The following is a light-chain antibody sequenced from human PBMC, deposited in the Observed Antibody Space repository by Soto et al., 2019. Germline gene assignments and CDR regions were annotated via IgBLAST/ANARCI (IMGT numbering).Light chain of an antibody. CDR3: QQYADWPRT. CDR1: QSVSSN. Sequence: EIVLTQYPATLSVSPGERATLSCRASQSVSSNLAWYQQKPGQAPRLLIYGASTRATGIPARFSGSGSGTEFTLTISSLQSGDFAVYYCQQYADWPRTFGQGTKVEIK. J-gene: IGKJ1*01. CDR2: GAS. V-gene: IGKV3-15*01.